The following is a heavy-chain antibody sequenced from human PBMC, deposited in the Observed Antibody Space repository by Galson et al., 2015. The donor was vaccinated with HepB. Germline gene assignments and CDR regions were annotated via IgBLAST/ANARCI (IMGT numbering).Heavy chain of an antibody. J-gene: IGHJ4*02. CDR1: GYTFTSYG. Sequence: SVKVSCKASGYTFTSYGINWVRQAPGQGLEWMGWINTYNGNTNYAQKLQGRVTMTTDTSTSTAYMDLRSLRSDDTAVYYCARLAPAVWYYFDSWAQGPLATAPS. CDR3: ARLAPAVWYYFDS. V-gene: IGHV1-18*01. CDR2: INTYNGNT. D-gene: IGHD2-2*01.